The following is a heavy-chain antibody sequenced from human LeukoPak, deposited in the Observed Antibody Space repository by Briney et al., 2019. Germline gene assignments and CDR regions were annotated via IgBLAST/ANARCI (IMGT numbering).Heavy chain of an antibody. CDR2: IKYDGTHK. CDR3: ASSHDSSGND. CDR1: GISFSSYW. Sequence: GGSLRLSCVASGISFSSYWMAWVRQAPGKGLEWVANIKYDGTHKFYADSVKGRYTISRDNAKNSLFLEMNSLRADDTAVYFCASSHDSSGNDWGQGTLVTVSS. J-gene: IGHJ4*02. D-gene: IGHD3-22*01. V-gene: IGHV3-7*01.